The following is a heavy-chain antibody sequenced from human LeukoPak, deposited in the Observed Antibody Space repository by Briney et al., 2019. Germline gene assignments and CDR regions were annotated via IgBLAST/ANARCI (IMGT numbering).Heavy chain of an antibody. V-gene: IGHV3-23*01. CDR1: GFTFSTYA. CDR3: AKRPDCSTTNCFRFDY. Sequence: GSLRPSCAASGFTFSTYAMSWVRQAPGQGLEWGSAFSGDGGSRYYVESVKGRFTISRDNSKNTLNLQMNSLRVEDTAVYYCAKRPDCSTTNCFRFDYWGQGTLVTVSS. J-gene: IGHJ4*02. CDR2: FSGDGGSR. D-gene: IGHD2-2*01.